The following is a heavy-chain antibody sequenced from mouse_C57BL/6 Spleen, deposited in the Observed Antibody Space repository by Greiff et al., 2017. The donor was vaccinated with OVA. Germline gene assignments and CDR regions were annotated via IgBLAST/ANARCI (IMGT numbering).Heavy chain of an antibody. Sequence: EVKLQESGPGLVKPSQSLSLTCSVTGYSITSGYYWNWIRQFPGNKLEWMGYISYDGSNNYNPSLKNRISITRDTSKNQFFLKLNSVTTEDTATYYCARERDYGSSYEYYYAMDYWGQGTSVTVSS. V-gene: IGHV3-6*01. CDR3: ARERDYGSSYEYYYAMDY. D-gene: IGHD1-1*01. CDR1: GYSITSGYY. J-gene: IGHJ4*01. CDR2: ISYDGSN.